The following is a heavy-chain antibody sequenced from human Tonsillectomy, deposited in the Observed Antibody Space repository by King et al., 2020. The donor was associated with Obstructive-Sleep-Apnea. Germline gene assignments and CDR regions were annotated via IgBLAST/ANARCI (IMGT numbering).Heavy chain of an antibody. CDR2: IYYSGST. D-gene: IGHD3-22*01. V-gene: IGHV4-39*07. J-gene: IGHJ4*02. CDR3: ARIYDSSGYPYFDY. CDR1: GGSISSSSYY. Sequence: QLQESGPGLVKPSDTLSLTCTVSGGSISSSSYYWGWIRQPPGKGLEWIGSIYYSGSTFYNPSRKSRVTISVDTSKNQFSLKLSSVTAADTAWYYCARIYDSSGYPYFDYWGQGTLVTVSS.